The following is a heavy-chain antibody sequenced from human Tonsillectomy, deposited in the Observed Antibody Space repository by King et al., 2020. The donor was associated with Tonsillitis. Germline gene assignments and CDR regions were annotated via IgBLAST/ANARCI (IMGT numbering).Heavy chain of an antibody. J-gene: IGHJ3*02. D-gene: IGHD6-19*01. Sequence: QLVQSGAEVKKPGSSVKVSCKASGGTFSSFAISWVRQAPGQGLEWMGRIIPILGIANYAQKFQGRVTITADKFTSTAYMELSSLRSDDTAVYYCARGGFGVAGSAAFDIWGQGTMVTVSS. CDR2: IIPILGIA. CDR3: ARGGFGVAGSAAFDI. CDR1: GGTFSSFA. V-gene: IGHV1-69*09.